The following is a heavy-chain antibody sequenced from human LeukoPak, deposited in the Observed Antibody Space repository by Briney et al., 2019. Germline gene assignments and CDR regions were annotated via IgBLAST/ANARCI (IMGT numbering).Heavy chain of an antibody. CDR2: ISGSGGNT. CDR3: ASKLWNYDY. Sequence: TGGSLRLSCAVSGFTFSNYAMSWVRQAPGKGLEWVSGISGSGGNTYYADSVKGRFTISRDNSKNTVYLQMNSLRAEDTAVYYCASKLWNYDYWGQGTPVTVSS. CDR1: GFTFSNYA. J-gene: IGHJ4*02. D-gene: IGHD1-7*01. V-gene: IGHV3-23*01.